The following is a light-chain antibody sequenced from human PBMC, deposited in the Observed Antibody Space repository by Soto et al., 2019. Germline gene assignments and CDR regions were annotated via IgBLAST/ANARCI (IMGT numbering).Light chain of an antibody. Sequence: EIVLTQSPGTLSLSPGXRATLSCRASQSVSNSYLAWYQQKPGQAPRLLIYGASNRATGIPDRFSGSGSGTDFTLTISRLEPEDFAVYYCQKYGSSGTFGQGTKVDIK. CDR1: QSVSNSY. V-gene: IGKV3-20*01. CDR2: GAS. J-gene: IGKJ1*01. CDR3: QKYGSSGT.